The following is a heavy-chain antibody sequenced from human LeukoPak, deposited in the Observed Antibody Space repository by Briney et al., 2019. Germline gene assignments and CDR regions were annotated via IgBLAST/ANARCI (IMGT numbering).Heavy chain of an antibody. CDR2: IYPGDSDT. V-gene: IGHV5-51*01. CDR3: ARIALRYCSSTSCYFFDY. J-gene: IGHJ4*02. CDR1: GYSFTSYW. D-gene: IGHD2-2*01. Sequence: GESLKISCKGSGYSFTSYWIGWVRQMPGKGLEWMGIIYPGDSDTRYSPSFQGQVTISADKSISTAYLQWSSLKASDTAMYYCARIALRYCSSTSCYFFDYWGQGTLVTVSS.